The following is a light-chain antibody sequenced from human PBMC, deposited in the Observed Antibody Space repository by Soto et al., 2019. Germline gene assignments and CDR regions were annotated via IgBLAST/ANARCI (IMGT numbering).Light chain of an antibody. CDR2: EVS. Sequence: QSALTQPASVSGSPGQSITISCTGTSSDVGGYNYVSWYQQHPGKAPKLMIYEVSNRPSGVSNRFSGSKSGNTASLTISGLHTEDEADYYCSSYTSSSTLVFGTGTKLTGL. J-gene: IGLJ1*01. V-gene: IGLV2-14*01. CDR3: SSYTSSSTLV. CDR1: SSDVGGYNY.